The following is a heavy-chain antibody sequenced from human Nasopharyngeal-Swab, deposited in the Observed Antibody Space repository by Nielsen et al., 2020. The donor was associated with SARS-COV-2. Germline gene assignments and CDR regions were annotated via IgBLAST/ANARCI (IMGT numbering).Heavy chain of an antibody. CDR2: IDPGDSET. CDR3: ARIGYCSSTSFPEGLFDP. D-gene: IGHD2-2*01. Sequence: VRQMPGKGLGGMGIIDPGDSETRYSPDFQGQVTIAADKSISTAYLQWSSLKASDTAMYYCARIGYCSSTSFPEGLFDPWGQGTLVTVSS. J-gene: IGHJ5*02. V-gene: IGHV5-51*01.